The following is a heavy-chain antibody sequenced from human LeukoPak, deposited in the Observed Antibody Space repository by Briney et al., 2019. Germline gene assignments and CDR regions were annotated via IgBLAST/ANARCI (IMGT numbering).Heavy chain of an antibody. CDR3: AKIEVGRFDP. Sequence: SETLSLTCTVTGASISSHYWCWIRQTPGTGLEWIGDIYDRGSTTYNPSLKSRVSISVDTSRNQFSLNLRSVTAADTAVYYCAKIEVGRFDPWGQGTLVTVSS. CDR2: IYDRGST. V-gene: IGHV4-59*11. D-gene: IGHD1-26*01. J-gene: IGHJ5*02. CDR1: GASISSHY.